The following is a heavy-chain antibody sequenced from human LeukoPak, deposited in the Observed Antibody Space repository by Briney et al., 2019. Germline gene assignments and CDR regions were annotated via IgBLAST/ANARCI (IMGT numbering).Heavy chain of an antibody. CDR1: GFNFSSFG. D-gene: IGHD2-8*02. J-gene: IGHJ4*02. CDR2: IGYTGTNT. V-gene: IGHV3-30*02. Sequence: GGSLRLSCAASGFNFSSFGMHWVRQAPGEGLEWVAYIGYTGTNTYYADSVKGRCTISGDNSKNTAHLQMNSLRAADTALYSCARDLTGKYYIAYWGQGTLVTVS. CDR3: ARDLTGKYYIAY.